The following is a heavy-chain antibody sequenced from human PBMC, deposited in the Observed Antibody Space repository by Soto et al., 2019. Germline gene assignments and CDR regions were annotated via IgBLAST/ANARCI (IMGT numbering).Heavy chain of an antibody. D-gene: IGHD3-16*01. CDR1: GFTFSTYS. Sequence: EVQLVESGGGLVKPGGSLRLSCTASGFTFSTYSFNWVRQFPGKGLEWVSSISTGSGEYIYHADSVKGRFTTSRDNAKNSVYLQMNRLRAEDTAVYYCAIGYYVVSYLDVWGKGTTVTVSS. CDR2: ISTGSGEYI. V-gene: IGHV3-21*01. CDR3: AIGYYVVSYLDV. J-gene: IGHJ6*03.